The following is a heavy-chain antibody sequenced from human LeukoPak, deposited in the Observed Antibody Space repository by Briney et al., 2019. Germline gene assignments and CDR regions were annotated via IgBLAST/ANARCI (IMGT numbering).Heavy chain of an antibody. J-gene: IGHJ4*02. Sequence: SETLSPTFTVSGGSISSSSYYWGWIRQPPGKGLEWIGSIYYSGSTYYNPSLKSRVTISVDTSKNQFSLRLSSVTAADTAVYYCARSGYCSGGSCYGYWGQGTLVTVSS. V-gene: IGHV4-39*07. CDR2: IYYSGST. CDR3: ARSGYCSGGSCYGY. CDR1: GGSISSSSYY. D-gene: IGHD2-15*01.